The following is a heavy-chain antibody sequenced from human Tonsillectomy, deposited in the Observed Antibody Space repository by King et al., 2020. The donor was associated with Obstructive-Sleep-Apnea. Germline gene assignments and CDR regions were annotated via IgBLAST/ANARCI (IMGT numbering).Heavy chain of an antibody. CDR2: ISSSSSTI. V-gene: IGHV3-48*01. D-gene: IGHD5-18*01. CDR1: GFTFSSYS. J-gene: IGHJ4*02. CDR3: ARLDTPNDY. Sequence: EVQLVESGGGLVQPGGSLRLSCAASGFTFSSYSMNWVRQAPGKGLEGVSYISSSSSTIYYADSVKGRFTISRDNAKNSLYLQMNSLRAEDTAVYYCARLDTPNDYWGQGTLVTVSS.